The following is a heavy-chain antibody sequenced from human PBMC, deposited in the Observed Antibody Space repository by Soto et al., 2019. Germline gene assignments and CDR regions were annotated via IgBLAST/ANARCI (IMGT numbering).Heavy chain of an antibody. CDR3: ARDSPNWDTWYAFDI. J-gene: IGHJ3*02. V-gene: IGHV3-53*01. Sequence: GGSLRLSCAASGFTVSSNYMSWVRQAPGKGLEWVSVIYSGGSTYYADSVKGRFTISRDNSKNTLYLQMNSLRAEDTAVYYCARDSPNWDTWYAFDIWGQGTMVTVSS. D-gene: IGHD7-27*01. CDR2: IYSGGST. CDR1: GFTVSSNY.